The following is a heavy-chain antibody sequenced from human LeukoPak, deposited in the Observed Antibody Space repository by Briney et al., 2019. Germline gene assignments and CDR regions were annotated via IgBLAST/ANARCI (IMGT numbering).Heavy chain of an antibody. Sequence: SETLSLTCTVSGGSISNYYWSWIRQPAGKGLEWIGRIYSDGRTNYDLSVSSRLAMSVDTSKNQFSLKLSSVTAADTAVYYCARDLSSRGVISLDYWGQGTLVTVSS. CDR2: IYSDGRT. D-gene: IGHD3-10*01. CDR1: GGSISNYY. J-gene: IGHJ4*02. CDR3: ARDLSSRGVISLDY. V-gene: IGHV4-4*07.